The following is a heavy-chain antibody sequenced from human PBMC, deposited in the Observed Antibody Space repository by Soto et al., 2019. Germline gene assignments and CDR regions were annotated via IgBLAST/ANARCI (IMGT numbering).Heavy chain of an antibody. Sequence: QLQLQESGPGLVKPSETLSLTCTVSGGSISSSSYYWGWIRQPPGKGLEWIGSIYYSGSTYYNPSLKSRVTISVDTSKNQFSLKLSSVTAADTAVYYCARSYPRYSSGWGLDYYYYYGMDVWGQGTTVTVSS. V-gene: IGHV4-39*01. J-gene: IGHJ6*02. CDR3: ARSYPRYSSGWGLDYYYYYGMDV. CDR1: GGSISSSSYY. D-gene: IGHD6-19*01. CDR2: IYYSGST.